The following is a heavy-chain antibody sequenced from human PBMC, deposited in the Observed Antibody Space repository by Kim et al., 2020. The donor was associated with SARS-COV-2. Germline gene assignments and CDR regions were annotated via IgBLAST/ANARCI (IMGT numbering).Heavy chain of an antibody. D-gene: IGHD6-19*01. Sequence: ASVKVSCKASGYTFNNYGITWVRQAPGQGLEWMGWISAYNGNTNYAQELQGRVTMTTDTSTSTAYMELRSLRSDDTAIYYCARDLSSAWSSEYFQHWGQGTLVTVSS. CDR1: GYTFNNYG. CDR2: ISAYNGNT. V-gene: IGHV1-18*01. CDR3: ARDLSSAWSSEYFQH. J-gene: IGHJ1*01.